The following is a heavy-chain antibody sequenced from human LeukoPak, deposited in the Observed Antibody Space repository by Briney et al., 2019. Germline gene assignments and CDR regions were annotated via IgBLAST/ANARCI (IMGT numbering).Heavy chain of an antibody. J-gene: IGHJ5*02. CDR3: ARDLGYSGFDWAP. V-gene: IGHV1-8*03. CDR2: MNPNSGNT. CDR1: GYTFTSYD. D-gene: IGHD5-12*01. Sequence: ASVKVSCKASGYTFTSYDINWVRQATGQGLEWMGWMNPNSGNTGYAQKFQGRVTITRNTSISTAYMELSSLRSEDTAVYYCARDLGYSGFDWAPWGQGTLVTVSS.